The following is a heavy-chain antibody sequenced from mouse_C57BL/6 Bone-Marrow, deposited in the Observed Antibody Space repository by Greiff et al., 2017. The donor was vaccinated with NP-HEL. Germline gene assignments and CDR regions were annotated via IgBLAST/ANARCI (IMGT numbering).Heavy chain of an antibody. D-gene: IGHD2-3*01. CDR3: ARTSYDGYLYYFDY. V-gene: IGHV8-8*01. CDR2: IWWDDDK. CDR1: GFSLSTFGMG. J-gene: IGHJ2*01. Sequence: QVTLKESGPGILQPSQTLSLTCSFSGFSLSTFGMGVGWIRQPSGKGLEWLAHIWWDDDKYYNPALKSRLTISKDTSKNQVFLKIANVDTADTATYYCARTSYDGYLYYFDYWGQGTTLTVSS.